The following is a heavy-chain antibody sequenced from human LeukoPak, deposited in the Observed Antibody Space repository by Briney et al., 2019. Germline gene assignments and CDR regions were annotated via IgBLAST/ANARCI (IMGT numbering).Heavy chain of an antibody. V-gene: IGHV4-39*07. J-gene: IGHJ4*02. CDR1: GGSINSGIHY. Sequence: SETLSLTCTVSGGSINSGIHYWGWIRQPRGKGLEWVGSIYYDGGRYDSAKTYYNASLKTHVTISVDTSKNLFSLRLNSLTAADTAVYYCARDGGSSYPLDYWGQGTLVTVSS. CDR3: ARDGGSSYPLDY. CDR2: IYYDGGRYDSAKT. D-gene: IGHD6-6*01.